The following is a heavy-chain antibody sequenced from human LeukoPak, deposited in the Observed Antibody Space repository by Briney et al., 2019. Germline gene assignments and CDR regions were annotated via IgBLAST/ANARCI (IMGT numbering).Heavy chain of an antibody. CDR3: AREPPQHAFDI. CDR1: GGSFSGYY. V-gene: IGHV4-34*01. Sequence: KPSETLSLTCAVYGGSFSGYYWSWIRQPPGKGLEWIGEINHSGSTNYNPSLKSRVTISVDTSKNQFSLKLSSVTAADTAVYYCAREPPQHAFDIWGQGTMVTVSS. CDR2: INHSGST. J-gene: IGHJ3*02.